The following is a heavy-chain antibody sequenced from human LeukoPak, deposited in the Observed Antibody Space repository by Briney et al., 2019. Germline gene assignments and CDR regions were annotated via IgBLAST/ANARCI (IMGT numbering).Heavy chain of an antibody. CDR3: ARGLVPADYYFDS. Sequence: GGSLRLSCAASGFTFSTYWMHWVRQAPGKGLEWVSRITSDGSSTSYAGSVKGRFTISRDNAKNTLYLQMNSLRAEDTAVYYCARGLVPADYYFDSWGQGTLVTVPS. V-gene: IGHV3-74*01. D-gene: IGHD2-2*01. CDR1: GFTFSTYW. J-gene: IGHJ4*02. CDR2: ITSDGSST.